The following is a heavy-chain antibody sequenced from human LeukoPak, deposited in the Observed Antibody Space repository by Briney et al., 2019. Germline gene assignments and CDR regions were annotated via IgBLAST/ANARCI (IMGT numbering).Heavy chain of an antibody. D-gene: IGHD6-19*01. CDR3: ASGVPVSSGSVKDY. CDR2: INHSGST. V-gene: IGHV4-34*01. J-gene: IGHJ4*02. Sequence: KPSETLSLTCAVYGGSFSGYYWSWIRQPPGKGLEWIGEINHSGSTNYNPSLKSRVTISVDTSKNQFSLKLSSVTAADTAVYYCASGVPVSSGSVKDYWGQGTLVTVSS. CDR1: GGSFSGYY.